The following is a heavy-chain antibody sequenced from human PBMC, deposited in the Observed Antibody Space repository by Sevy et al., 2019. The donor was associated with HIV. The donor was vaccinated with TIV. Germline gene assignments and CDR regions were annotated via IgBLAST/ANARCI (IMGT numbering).Heavy chain of an antibody. Sequence: GGSLRLSCAASGFTFGSYSMNWVRQAPGKGLEWVSSISSSSSYIYYADSVKGRFTISRDNAKNSLYLQMNSLRAEDTAVYYCARESTIFGVPPFPYYYYGMDVWGQGTTVTVSS. J-gene: IGHJ6*02. D-gene: IGHD3-3*01. CDR1: GFTFGSYS. CDR3: ARESTIFGVPPFPYYYYGMDV. CDR2: ISSSSSYI. V-gene: IGHV3-21*01.